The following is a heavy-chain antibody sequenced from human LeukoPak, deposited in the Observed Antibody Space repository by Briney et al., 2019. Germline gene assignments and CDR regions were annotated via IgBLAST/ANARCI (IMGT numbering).Heavy chain of an antibody. Sequence: ASVKVSCKASGYTFTGYYMHWVRQAPGQGLEWMGWINPNSGGTNYAQKFQGRVTMTRDTSISTAYVELSTLRSDDTAVYYCVAAPDYGDDSRNHWFDPWGQGTLVTVSS. V-gene: IGHV1-2*02. CDR3: VAAPDYGDDSRNHWFDP. J-gene: IGHJ5*02. CDR2: INPNSGGT. CDR1: GYTFTGYY. D-gene: IGHD4-17*01.